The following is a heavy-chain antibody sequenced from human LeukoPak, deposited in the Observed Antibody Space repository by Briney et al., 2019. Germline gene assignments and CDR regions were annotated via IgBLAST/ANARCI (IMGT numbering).Heavy chain of an antibody. Sequence: ASVKVSCKASGYTFTTYGFSWVRQAPGQGLEWMGWISAYNGNTNYAQRLQGRVTMATDTSTSTVYMELRSLRSDDTAVYYCARDKNWKPDYWGQGTLVTVSS. V-gene: IGHV1-18*01. D-gene: IGHD1-1*01. CDR3: ARDKNWKPDY. J-gene: IGHJ4*02. CDR2: ISAYNGNT. CDR1: GYTFTTYG.